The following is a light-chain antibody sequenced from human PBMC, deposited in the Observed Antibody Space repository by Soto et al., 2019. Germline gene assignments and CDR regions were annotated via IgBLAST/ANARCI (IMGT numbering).Light chain of an antibody. CDR3: QHYNTYFSWP. CDR1: QSISRW. CDR2: KAS. J-gene: IGKJ1*01. V-gene: IGKV1-5*03. Sequence: DIQMTQSPSTLSASVGDRVTITCRASQSISRWLAWYQQKPGKAPKVLIHKASSLADGVPSRFSGSGSGTQFTLTISNLQPEDFATYYCQHYNTYFSWPFGQGTKVEIK.